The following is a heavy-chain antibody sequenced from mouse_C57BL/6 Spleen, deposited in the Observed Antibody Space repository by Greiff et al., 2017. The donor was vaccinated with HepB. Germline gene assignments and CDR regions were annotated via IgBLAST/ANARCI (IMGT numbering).Heavy chain of an antibody. V-gene: IGHV5-4*01. CDR3: DSCRSGTKFYFDY. J-gene: IGHJ2*01. Sequence: EVQLLESGGGLVKPGGSLKLSCAASGFTFSSYAMSWVRQTPEKRLEWVATISDGGSYTYYPDNVKGRFTISRDNANNNLYLQISHLKSEDTAMYDGDSCRSGTKFYFDYWGQGTTLTVSS. D-gene: IGHD1-3*01. CDR2: ISDGGSYT. CDR1: GFTFSSYA.